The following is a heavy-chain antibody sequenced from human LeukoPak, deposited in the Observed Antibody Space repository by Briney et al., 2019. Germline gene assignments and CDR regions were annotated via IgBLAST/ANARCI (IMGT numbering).Heavy chain of an antibody. V-gene: IGHV1-69*04. CDR2: IIPILGIA. J-gene: IGHJ3*02. CDR1: GYTFTGYY. CDR3: ARDTHTHDAFDI. Sequence: SVKVSCKASGYTFTGYYMHWVRQAPGQGLEWMGRIIPILGIANYAQKFQGRVTITADKSTSTAYMELSSLRSEDTAVYYCARDTHTHDAFDIWGQGTMVTVSS. D-gene: IGHD2-15*01.